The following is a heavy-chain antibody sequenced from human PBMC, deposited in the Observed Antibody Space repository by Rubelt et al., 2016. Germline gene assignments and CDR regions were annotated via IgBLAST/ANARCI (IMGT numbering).Heavy chain of an antibody. D-gene: IGHD3-22*01. Sequence: QVQLQESGPGLVKPSQTLSLTCTVSGGSISSGGYYWSWIRQHPGKGLEWIGYIYYSGSTYYIRALTGWVPVAVDRLKNRWSLRLGSVTAADTAGYYCARDGLDSSGYPNFQHWGQGTLVTVSS. CDR1: GGSISSGGYY. CDR3: ARDGLDSSGYPNFQH. V-gene: IGHV4-31*03. CDR2: IYYSGST. J-gene: IGHJ1*01.